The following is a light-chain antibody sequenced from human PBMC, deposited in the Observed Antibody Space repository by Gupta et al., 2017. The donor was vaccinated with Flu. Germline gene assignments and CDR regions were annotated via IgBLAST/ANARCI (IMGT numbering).Light chain of an antibody. CDR2: INN. J-gene: IGLJ3*02. Sequence: QSLLTPTPSAPGTPGQRDTISCSEGSSNVGNNYVYWYQQLPGMAPKLLIYINNQRPSGVPDRFSGSRSGTSASLAISGLRSEDEATYYCAAWDDSLNSWVFGGGTKLTVL. CDR3: AAWDDSLNSWV. CDR1: SSNVGNNY. V-gene: IGLV1-47*01.